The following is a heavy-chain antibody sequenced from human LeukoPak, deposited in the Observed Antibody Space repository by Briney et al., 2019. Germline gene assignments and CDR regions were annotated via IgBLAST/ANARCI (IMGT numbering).Heavy chain of an antibody. D-gene: IGHD2-21*02. J-gene: IGHJ4*02. CDR1: GFTFSSYA. V-gene: IGHV3-23*01. Sequence: GGSLRLSCAASGFTFSSYAITWVRQAPGRGLEWVSAVSSNGAKTYYADSVKARFTISRDNSKNTLYLQMNSLRAEDTALYYCVKDLENCGGDCYLLQFWGQGTLVTVSS. CDR2: VSSNGAKT. CDR3: VKDLENCGGDCYLLQF.